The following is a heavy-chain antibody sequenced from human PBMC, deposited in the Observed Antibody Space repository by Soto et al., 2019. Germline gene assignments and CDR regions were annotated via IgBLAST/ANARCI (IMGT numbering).Heavy chain of an antibody. D-gene: IGHD3-9*01. CDR1: GGSFSGYY. Sequence: QVQLQQWGAGPLRPLETLSLTCGVSGGSFSGYYWAWIRQSPGKGLEWIGEITDRGSINYNPALKSRVSISVDPSKNHYSLNLRSVTAADTAVYYCARESHDILTGPPWVWYFDLWGRGTLVTVSS. CDR3: ARESHDILTGPPWVWYFDL. J-gene: IGHJ2*01. CDR2: ITDRGSI. V-gene: IGHV4-34*01.